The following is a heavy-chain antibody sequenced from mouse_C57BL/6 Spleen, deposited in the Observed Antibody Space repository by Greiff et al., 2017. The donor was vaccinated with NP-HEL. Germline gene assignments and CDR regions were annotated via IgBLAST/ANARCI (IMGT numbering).Heavy chain of an antibody. D-gene: IGHD2-4*01. J-gene: IGHJ4*01. Sequence: EVKLVESGPGLVKPSQSLSLTCSVTGYSITSGYYWNWIRQFPGNKLEWMGYISYDGSNNYNPSLKNRISITRDTSKNQFFLKLNSVTTEDTATYYCARRVWDYDDYAMDYWGQGTSVTVSS. CDR1: GYSITSGYY. V-gene: IGHV3-6*01. CDR2: ISYDGSN. CDR3: ARRVWDYDDYAMDY.